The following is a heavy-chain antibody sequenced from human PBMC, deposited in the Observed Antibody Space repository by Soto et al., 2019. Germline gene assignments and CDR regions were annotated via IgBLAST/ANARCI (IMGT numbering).Heavy chain of an antibody. CDR2: IKGDEIST. CDR3: VRGALGSYYNDY. D-gene: IGHD3-10*01. CDR1: GFTFSSYW. Sequence: EVQLVESGGGLVQSGGSLRLSCAASGFTFSSYWIHWVRQAPGKGLVWVSRIKGDEISTNYADSVKGRFTISRDNAKDTVFLQMSDLRAEDTAVYYCVRGALGSYYNDYWGQGILVTVSS. V-gene: IGHV3-74*01. J-gene: IGHJ4*02.